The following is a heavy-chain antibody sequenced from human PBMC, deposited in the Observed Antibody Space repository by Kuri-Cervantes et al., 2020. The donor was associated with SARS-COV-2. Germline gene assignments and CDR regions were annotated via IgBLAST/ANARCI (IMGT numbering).Heavy chain of an antibody. Sequence: GGSLRLSRKGSGYSFTSYWIGWVRQMPGKGLEWMGIIYPGDSDTTYSPSFHGQVTISADKSINTAYLQWGSLKASDTAMYYCARLRRDVAGYFDFWGQGTLVTVSS. CDR2: IYPGDSDT. V-gene: IGHV5-51*01. CDR1: GYSFTSYW. CDR3: ARLRRDVAGYFDF. D-gene: IGHD6-19*01. J-gene: IGHJ4*02.